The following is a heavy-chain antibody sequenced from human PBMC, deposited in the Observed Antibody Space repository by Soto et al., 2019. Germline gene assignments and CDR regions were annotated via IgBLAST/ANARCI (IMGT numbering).Heavy chain of an antibody. CDR3: SRARLWHPDFDS. J-gene: IGHJ4*02. Sequence: EVQLVESGGGLVQAGGSLRLSCAASGFSFSSSWMSWVRQSPGKGLEWVANIKPDGSDKYYVDSVKGRFTFPRDNAKNSLSLQMTSLRAEDTGVYYCSRARLWHPDFDSWGQGARVTVSS. V-gene: IGHV3-7*03. CDR2: IKPDGSDK. CDR1: GFSFSSSW. D-gene: IGHD1-1*01.